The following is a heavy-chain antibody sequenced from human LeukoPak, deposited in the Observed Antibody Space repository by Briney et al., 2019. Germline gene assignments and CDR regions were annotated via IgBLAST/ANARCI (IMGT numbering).Heavy chain of an antibody. CDR2: INPNSGGT. D-gene: IGHD3-22*01. Sequence: GASVKVSCKASGYTFTGYYMHWVRQAPGQGLEWMGWINPNSGGTNYAQKFQGRVTMTRDTSISTAYMELSRLRSDDTAVYYCARGLYDSSGYGRYFQHWGQGTLVTVSS. CDR3: ARGLYDSSGYGRYFQH. J-gene: IGHJ1*01. CDR1: GYTFTGYY. V-gene: IGHV1-2*02.